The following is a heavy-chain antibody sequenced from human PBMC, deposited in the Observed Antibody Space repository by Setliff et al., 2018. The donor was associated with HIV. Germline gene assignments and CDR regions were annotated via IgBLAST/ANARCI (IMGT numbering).Heavy chain of an antibody. J-gene: IGHJ3*02. Sequence: PSETLSLTCTVSGYSISSGYYWGWIRQPPGKGLEWIGSFHYSGSTSYNPSLKSRVTISVDTSKNQFSLKLSSVTAADTAVYYCARAGGVVTTFVAFDIWGQGTMVTVSS. D-gene: IGHD4-4*01. CDR3: ARAGGVVTTFVAFDI. CDR2: FHYSGST. CDR1: GYSISSGYY. V-gene: IGHV4-38-2*02.